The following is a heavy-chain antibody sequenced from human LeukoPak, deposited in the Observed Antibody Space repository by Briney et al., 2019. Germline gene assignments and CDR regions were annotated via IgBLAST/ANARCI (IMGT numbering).Heavy chain of an antibody. Sequence: GGSLRLSCAASGFTFSSYSTNWVRQAPGKGLEWVSYISSSSSTIYYADSVKGRFTISRDNAKNSLYLQMNSLRDEDTAVYYCARDRDYSSSWYFDPWGQGTLVTVSS. V-gene: IGHV3-48*02. CDR3: ARDRDYSSSWYFDP. D-gene: IGHD6-13*01. CDR1: GFTFSSYS. CDR2: ISSSSSTI. J-gene: IGHJ4*02.